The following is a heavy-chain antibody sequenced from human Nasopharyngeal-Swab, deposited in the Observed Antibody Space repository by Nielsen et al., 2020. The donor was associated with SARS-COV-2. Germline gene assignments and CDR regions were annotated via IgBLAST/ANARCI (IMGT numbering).Heavy chain of an antibody. CDR3: ARERPEHYFDL. D-gene: IGHD2-21*01. V-gene: IGHV1-3*01. Sequence: WVRQAPGQSLEWMGWINGDTGNTKYPEKFQGRVTITRDRSTKTAYMELRSLRSEDTAVYYCARERPEHYFDLWGPGTLVT. J-gene: IGHJ4*02. CDR2: INGDTGNT.